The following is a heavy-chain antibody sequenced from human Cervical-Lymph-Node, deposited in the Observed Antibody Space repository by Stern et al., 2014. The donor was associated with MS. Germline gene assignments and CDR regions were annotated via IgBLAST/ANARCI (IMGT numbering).Heavy chain of an antibody. CDR2: INAGNGNT. CDR3: AVAVVPAAIPPYYYGMDV. D-gene: IGHD2-2*01. V-gene: IGHV1-3*01. Sequence: QVQLVQSGAEVKKPGASVKVSCKASGYTFTSYAMHWVRQAPGQRLEWMGWINAGNGNTKYSQKFQGRVTITRDTSASTAYMELSSLRSEDTAVYYCAVAVVPAAIPPYYYGMDVWGQGTTVTVSS. J-gene: IGHJ6*02. CDR1: GYTFTSYA.